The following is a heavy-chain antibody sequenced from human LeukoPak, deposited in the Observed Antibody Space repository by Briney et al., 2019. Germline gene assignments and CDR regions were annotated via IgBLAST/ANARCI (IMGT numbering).Heavy chain of an antibody. CDR3: ARHGYDYVLFY. J-gene: IGHJ4*02. Sequence: PSETLSLTCAVYGGSFSGYYWSWIRQPPGKGLEWIGEINHSGSTNYNPSLKSRVTISVDTSKNQFSLKLSSVTAADTAVYYCARHGYDYVLFYWGQRTLVTGPS. CDR2: INHSGST. CDR1: GGSFSGYY. D-gene: IGHD3-16*01. V-gene: IGHV4-34*01.